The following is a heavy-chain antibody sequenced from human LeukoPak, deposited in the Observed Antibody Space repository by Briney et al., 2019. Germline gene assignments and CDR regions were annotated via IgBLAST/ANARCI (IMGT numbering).Heavy chain of an antibody. J-gene: IGHJ4*02. V-gene: IGHV3-30*02. Sequence: GGSLRLSCAASGFTFSSYGMHWVRQAPGKGLEWVAFIRYDGSNKYYADSVKGRFTISRDNSKNTLYLQMNSLRAEDTAVYYCAKDRGVGITMVRGVNYCFDYWGQGTLVTVSS. CDR3: AKDRGVGITMVRGVNYCFDY. D-gene: IGHD3-10*01. CDR2: IRYDGSNK. CDR1: GFTFSSYG.